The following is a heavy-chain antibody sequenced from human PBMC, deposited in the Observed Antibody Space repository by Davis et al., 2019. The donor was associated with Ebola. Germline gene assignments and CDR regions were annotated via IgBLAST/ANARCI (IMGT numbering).Heavy chain of an antibody. V-gene: IGHV5-51*01. J-gene: IGHJ6*02. CDR3: ARHDSGSYYYYYGMDV. CDR2: IYPGDSDT. Sequence: PGGSLRLSCKGSGYSFTSYWIGWVRQMPGKGLEWMGIIYPGDSDTRYSPSFQGQVTISADKSISTAYLQWSSLKASDTAMYYCARHDSGSYYYYYGMDVWGQGTTVTVSS. CDR1: GYSFTSYW. D-gene: IGHD1-26*01.